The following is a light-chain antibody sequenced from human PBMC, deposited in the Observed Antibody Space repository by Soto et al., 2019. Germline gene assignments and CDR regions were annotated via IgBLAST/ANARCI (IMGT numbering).Light chain of an antibody. J-gene: IGLJ1*01. Sequence: QSALTQPRSVSGSPGQSVTISCTGTSSDVGGYNYVSWYQQYPGKAPKLMIYDVTKRPSGVPDRFSGSKSGNTASLTISGLQAEDEADYYCCSYAGSFYVFGTVTQLTVL. CDR3: CSYAGSFYV. CDR1: SSDVGGYNY. V-gene: IGLV2-11*01. CDR2: DVT.